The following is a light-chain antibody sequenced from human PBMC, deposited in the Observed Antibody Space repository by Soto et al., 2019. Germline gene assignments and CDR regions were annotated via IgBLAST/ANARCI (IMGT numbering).Light chain of an antibody. CDR1: QSISTF. J-gene: IGKJ5*01. CDR2: KAS. CDR3: QQYSSYPLT. V-gene: IGKV1-5*03. Sequence: TQSPGTLSLSPGERVTITCRASQSISTFLAWYQQKPGRAPTLLIYKASSLESGVPSRFSGSGSGTGFTLTISSLQPDDFATYYCQQYSSYPLTFGQGTRLEIK.